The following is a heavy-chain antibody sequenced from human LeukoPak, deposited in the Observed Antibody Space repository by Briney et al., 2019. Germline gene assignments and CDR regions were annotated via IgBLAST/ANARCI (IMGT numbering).Heavy chain of an antibody. J-gene: IGHJ4*02. CDR3: AKDLSGGYHSYYFDF. CDR2: IRFDGSNY. D-gene: IGHD5-18*01. Sequence: GGSLRLSCAASGFSFSSYGMHWVRQAPGKGLEWVAFIRFDGSNYYYIDSVKGRFTTSRDNSKNTLYLQMNSLSNEDTAVYFCAKDLSGGYHSYYFDFWGQGTPVTVSA. V-gene: IGHV3-30*02. CDR1: GFSFSSYG.